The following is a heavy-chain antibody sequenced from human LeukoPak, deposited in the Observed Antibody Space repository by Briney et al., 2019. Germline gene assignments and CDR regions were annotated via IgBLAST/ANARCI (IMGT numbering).Heavy chain of an antibody. J-gene: IGHJ5*02. CDR1: GYSISSGYY. D-gene: IGHD3-16*02. Sequence: PSETLSLTCTVSGYSISSGYYWGWIRQPPGKGLEWIGSIYHSGSTYYNPSLKSRVTISVDTSKNQFSLKLSSVTAADTAVYYCASRSRYINWFDPWGQGTLVTVSS. CDR2: IYHSGST. V-gene: IGHV4-38-2*02. CDR3: ASRSRYINWFDP.